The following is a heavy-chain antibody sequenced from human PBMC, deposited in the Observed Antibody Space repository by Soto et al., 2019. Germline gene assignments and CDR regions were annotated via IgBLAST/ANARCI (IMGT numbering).Heavy chain of an antibody. V-gene: IGHV1-18*01. CDR1: GYTFTNYD. Sequence: QVHLVQSGAEVQKPGASVKVSCKASGYTFTNYDITWVRQAPGQGLEWMGWISAYNGNTYYAQKLQDRVTMITYTSTSTAYMELTSLTSDDTDVYYCSRGGSGDVDYWGQGTLVTVSS. J-gene: IGHJ4*02. D-gene: IGHD3-10*01. CDR2: ISAYNGNT. CDR3: SRGGSGDVDY.